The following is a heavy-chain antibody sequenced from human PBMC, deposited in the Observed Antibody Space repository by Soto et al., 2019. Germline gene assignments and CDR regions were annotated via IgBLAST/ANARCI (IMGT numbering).Heavy chain of an antibody. CDR1: GYTFTSYG. Sequence: QVQLVQSGAEVKKPGASVKVSCKASGYTFTSYGISWVRQAPGQGLEWMGWISAYNGNTNYAQKLQGRVTMTTDTSTSTAYMELRGLRSDDTAVYYCARYFDDIVVVPAAMAWWFDPWGQGTLVTVSS. CDR3: ARYFDDIVVVPAAMAWWFDP. V-gene: IGHV1-18*01. CDR2: ISAYNGNT. J-gene: IGHJ5*02. D-gene: IGHD2-2*01.